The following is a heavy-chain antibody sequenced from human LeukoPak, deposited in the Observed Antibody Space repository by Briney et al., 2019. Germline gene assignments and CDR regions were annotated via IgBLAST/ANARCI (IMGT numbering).Heavy chain of an antibody. CDR2: INHSGST. J-gene: IGHJ4*02. D-gene: IGHD6-13*01. CDR3: ARGVAAAGR. Sequence: SETPSLTCAVYGGSFSGYYWSWIRQPPGKGLEWIGEINHSGSTNYNPSLKSRVTISVDTSKNQFSLKLSSVTAADTAVYYCARGVAAAGRWGQGTLVTVSS. CDR1: GGSFSGYY. V-gene: IGHV4-34*01.